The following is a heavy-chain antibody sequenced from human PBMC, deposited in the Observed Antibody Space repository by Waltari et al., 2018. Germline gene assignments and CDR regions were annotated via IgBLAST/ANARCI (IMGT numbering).Heavy chain of an antibody. J-gene: IGHJ4*02. CDR3: GRSYDFWSGYPVEY. Sequence: QVQLQESGPGLVKPSETLSLTCSVSGDSINNYYWNWIRQPPGKELEWIGYVAYNGKTNYNPSLKSRVTISVDTSKTQFSLKVTSVTAADTAVYYCGRSYDFWSGYPVEYWGPGSLVTVPS. CDR1: GDSINNYY. D-gene: IGHD3-3*01. CDR2: VAYNGKT. V-gene: IGHV4-59*01.